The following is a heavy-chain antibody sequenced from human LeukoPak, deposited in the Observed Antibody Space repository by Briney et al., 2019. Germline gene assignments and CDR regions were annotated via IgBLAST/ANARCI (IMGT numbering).Heavy chain of an antibody. V-gene: IGHV4-34*01. CDR1: GGSFSGYY. CDR3: ARSESGYSYGPYRY. D-gene: IGHD5-18*01. Sequence: SETLSLTCAVYGGSFSGYYWSWIRQPPGKGLEWIGEINHSGSTNYNPSLKSRVTISVDTSKNQFSLKLSSVTAADTAVYYCARSESGYSYGPYRYWGQGTLVTVSS. J-gene: IGHJ4*02. CDR2: INHSGST.